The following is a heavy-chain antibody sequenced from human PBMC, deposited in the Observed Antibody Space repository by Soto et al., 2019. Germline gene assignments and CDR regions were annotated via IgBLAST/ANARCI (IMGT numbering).Heavy chain of an antibody. J-gene: IGHJ6*02. CDR1: GFTFSSYG. Sequence: GGSLRLSCAASGFTFSSYGMHWVRQAPGKGLEWVAVIWYDGSNKYYADSVKGRFTISRDNSKNTLYLQMNSLRAEDKAVYYCARDGYGGIAAAGNYYYYYGMDVWGQGTTVTVSS. CDR3: ARDGYGGIAAAGNYYYYYGMDV. V-gene: IGHV3-33*01. CDR2: IWYDGSNK. D-gene: IGHD6-13*01.